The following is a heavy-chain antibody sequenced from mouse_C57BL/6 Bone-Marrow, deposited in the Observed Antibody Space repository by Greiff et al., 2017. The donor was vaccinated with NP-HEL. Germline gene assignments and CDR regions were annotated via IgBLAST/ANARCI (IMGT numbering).Heavy chain of an antibody. CDR1: GYTFTDYN. V-gene: IGHV1-22*01. J-gene: IGHJ4*01. CDR2: INPNNGGT. Sequence: VHVKQSGPELVKPGASVKMSCKASGYTFTDYNMHWVKQSHGKSLEWIGYINPNNGGTSYNQKFKGKATLTVNKSSSTAYMELRSLTSEDSAVYYCARALYGNQFLYYAMDYWGQGTSVTVSS. D-gene: IGHD2-1*01. CDR3: ARALYGNQFLYYAMDY.